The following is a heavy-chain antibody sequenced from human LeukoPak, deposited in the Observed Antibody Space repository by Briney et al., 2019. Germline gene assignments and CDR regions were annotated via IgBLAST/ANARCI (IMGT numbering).Heavy chain of an antibody. J-gene: IGHJ4*02. CDR1: GGSITNYY. Sequence: PLETLSLTCTVSGGSITNYYCSWVRQPAGQRLEWLGRVSVDGTTRYNLSLRSRLTISVDKSANQVSLKLTSVTATDTAIYYCAVDTRPPARDLGNYAVSDSWGQGTLVTVSS. CDR2: VSVDGTT. CDR3: AVDTRPPARDLGNYAVSDS. D-gene: IGHD3-16*01. V-gene: IGHV4-4*07.